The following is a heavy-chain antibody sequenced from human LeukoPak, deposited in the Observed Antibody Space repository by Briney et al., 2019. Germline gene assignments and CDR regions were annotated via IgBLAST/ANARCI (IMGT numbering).Heavy chain of an antibody. CDR2: IWYDGSNK. Sequence: GRSLRLSCAASGFTFSSYGMHWVRQAPGKGLEWAAVIWYDGSNKYYADSVKGRFTISRDNSKNTLYLQMNSLRAEDTAVYYCARDTGIAMGSPFDYWGQGTLVTVSS. CDR3: ARDTGIAMGSPFDY. CDR1: GFTFSSYG. D-gene: IGHD6-19*01. V-gene: IGHV3-33*01. J-gene: IGHJ4*02.